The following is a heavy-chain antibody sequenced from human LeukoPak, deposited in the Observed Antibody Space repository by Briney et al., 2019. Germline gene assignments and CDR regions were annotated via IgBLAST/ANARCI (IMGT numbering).Heavy chain of an antibody. D-gene: IGHD6-19*01. Sequence: SETLSLTCTVSGGSITSGSYYWGWIRQPPGKGLEWIGNIYYSGSAYCNPSLKSRVTISVDTSKNQFSLKLSSVTAADTAVYYCARYHGWSDAFDIWGQGTMVTVSS. V-gene: IGHV4-39*07. CDR3: ARYHGWSDAFDI. CDR2: IYYSGSA. CDR1: GGSITSGSYY. J-gene: IGHJ3*02.